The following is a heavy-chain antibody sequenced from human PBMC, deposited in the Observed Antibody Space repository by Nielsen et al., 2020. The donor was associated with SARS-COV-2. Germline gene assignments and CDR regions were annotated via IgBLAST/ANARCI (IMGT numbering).Heavy chain of an antibody. CDR1: GGSINLDY. CDR2: VYSSGST. D-gene: IGHD1-26*01. Sequence: SETLSLTCTVSGGSINLDYWSWIRQPPGKGLEWIGYVYSSGSTDYNPSLKSRVTMSVDTFRNQFSLKLNSVTPADTAVYYCARRWSNYDPFDYWGQGSLVTVSS. J-gene: IGHJ4*02. CDR3: ARRWSNYDPFDY. V-gene: IGHV4-59*01.